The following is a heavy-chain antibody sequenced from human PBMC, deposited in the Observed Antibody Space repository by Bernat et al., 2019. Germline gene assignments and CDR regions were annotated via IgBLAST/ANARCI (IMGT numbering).Heavy chain of an antibody. CDR1: GFTFSSYA. CDR3: ARPGYYGSGSYYGRYYFDY. V-gene: IGHV3-30-3*01. J-gene: IGHJ4*02. Sequence: QVQLVESGGGVVQPGRSLRLSCAASGFTFSSYAMHWVRQAPGKGLEWVAVISYDGSNKYYADSVKGRFTISRDNSKNTLYLQMNSLRAGDTAVYYCARPGYYGSGSYYGRYYFDYWGQGTLVTVSS. CDR2: ISYDGSNK. D-gene: IGHD3-10*01.